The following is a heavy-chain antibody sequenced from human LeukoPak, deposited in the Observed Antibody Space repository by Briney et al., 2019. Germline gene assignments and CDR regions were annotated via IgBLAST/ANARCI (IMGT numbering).Heavy chain of an antibody. CDR3: ARDHDFGPDY. Sequence: ASVKVSCKASGYTFTGHYFHWLRQAPGQGLEWMGWIKPDTGATNFAQKFHGRLTMATDTSISTGYMELRSLTSDDTAMYYCARDHDFGPDYWGQGTLVSVS. D-gene: IGHD4/OR15-4a*01. CDR1: GYTFTGHY. CDR2: IKPDTGAT. V-gene: IGHV1-2*02. J-gene: IGHJ4*02.